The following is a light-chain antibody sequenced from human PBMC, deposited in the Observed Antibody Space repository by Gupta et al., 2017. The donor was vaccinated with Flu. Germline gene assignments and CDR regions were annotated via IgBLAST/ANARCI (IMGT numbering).Light chain of an antibody. J-gene: IGKJ4*01. V-gene: IGKV3-11*01. CDR2: DAS. CDR1: QSVSGY. Sequence: EIVLTQSPSTLSLPPGERATLSCRASQSVSGYLAWYQQRPGEVPRLLIYDASNRATGIPARFSGGGSGTDFTLTSSSLETEDFAVYYCQQRSSWPLTFGGGTKVEIK. CDR3: QQRSSWPLT.